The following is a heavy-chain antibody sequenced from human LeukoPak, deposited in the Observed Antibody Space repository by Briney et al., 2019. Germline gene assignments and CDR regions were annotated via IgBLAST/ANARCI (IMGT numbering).Heavy chain of an antibody. CDR1: GFTFSSYA. J-gene: IGHJ3*02. CDR3: ARASSSSFFSAFDI. D-gene: IGHD6-13*01. V-gene: IGHV3-64*01. CDR2: ISSNGGST. Sequence: PGGSLRLSCAASGFTFSSYAMHWVRQAPGKGLEYVSAISSNGGSTYYANSVKGSFTISRDNYKNTLYLQMGSLRAEDMAVYYCARASSSSFFSAFDIWGQGTMVTVSS.